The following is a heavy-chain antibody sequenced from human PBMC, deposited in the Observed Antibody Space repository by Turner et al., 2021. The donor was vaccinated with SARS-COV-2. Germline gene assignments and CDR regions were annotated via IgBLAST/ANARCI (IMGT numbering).Heavy chain of an antibody. J-gene: IGHJ3*02. Sequence: EVQLVESGGGLVKPGGSLRFSCAASGFTFSSYSMNWVRQAPGKGLEWVSSIRSSSSYIYYADSVKGRFTISRDNAKNSLYLQMNSLRAEDTAVYYCARDVPTYYYDSSGYYTDAFDIWGQGTMVTVSS. CDR1: GFTFSSYS. CDR3: ARDVPTYYYDSSGYYTDAFDI. D-gene: IGHD3-22*01. CDR2: IRSSSSYI. V-gene: IGHV3-21*01.